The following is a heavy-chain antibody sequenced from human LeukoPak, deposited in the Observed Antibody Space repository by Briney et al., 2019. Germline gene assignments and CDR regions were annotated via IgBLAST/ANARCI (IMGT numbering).Heavy chain of an antibody. V-gene: IGHV4-34*01. D-gene: IGHD3-3*01. CDR3: ARSKSGYRGFIDY. J-gene: IGHJ4*02. Sequence: ASETLSLTCAVYGGSFSGYYWSWIRQPPGKGLEWIGEINHSGSTNYNPSLKSRVTISVDTSKNQFSLKLSSVTAADTAVYYCARSKSGYRGFIDYWGQGTLVTVSS. CDR1: GGSFSGYY. CDR2: INHSGST.